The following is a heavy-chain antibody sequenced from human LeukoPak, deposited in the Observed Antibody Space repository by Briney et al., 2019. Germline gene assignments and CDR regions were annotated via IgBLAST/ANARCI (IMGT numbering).Heavy chain of an antibody. D-gene: IGHD5-12*01. V-gene: IGHV3-30*04. Sequence: GGSLRLSCAASGFTFSSYAMHWVRQAPGKGLEWVAVISYDGSNKYYADSVKGRFTISRDNSKNTLYLQMNSLRAEDTAVYYCARAPGHSGYDVGTYYYMDVWGKGTTVTVSS. J-gene: IGHJ6*03. CDR3: ARAPGHSGYDVGTYYYMDV. CDR2: ISYDGSNK. CDR1: GFTFSSYA.